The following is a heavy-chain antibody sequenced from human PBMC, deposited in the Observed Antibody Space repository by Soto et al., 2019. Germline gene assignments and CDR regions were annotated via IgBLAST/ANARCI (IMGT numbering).Heavy chain of an antibody. CDR2: INGSGGST. V-gene: IGHV3-23*01. CDR1: GCTFSNYA. D-gene: IGHD3-16*01. J-gene: IGHJ4*02. Sequence: DVQLLESGGGLVQPGGSLRLSCVVSGCTFSNYAMSWVRQAPGKGLEWVSEINGSGGSTYYADSVEGRFTISRDNSKSTLYLQMNSLRAEDMAVYYCAKDLSFENTYGYVTYWGKGNLVTLSS. CDR3: AKDLSFENTYGYVTY.